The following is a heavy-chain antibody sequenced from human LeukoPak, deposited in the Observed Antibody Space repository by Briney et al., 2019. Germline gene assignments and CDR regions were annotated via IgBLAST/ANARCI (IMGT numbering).Heavy chain of an antibody. CDR3: ARDRGTAAEGLFDP. V-gene: IGHV4-31*03. D-gene: IGHD3-10*01. J-gene: IGHJ5*02. CDR1: GGSISSGGYY. CDR2: IYYSGST. Sequence: SETLSLTCTVSGGSISSGGYYRSWIRQHPGKGLEWIGYIYYSGSTYYNPSLKSRVTISVDTSKNQFSLKLSSVTAADTAVYYCARDRGTAAEGLFDPWGQGTLVTVSS.